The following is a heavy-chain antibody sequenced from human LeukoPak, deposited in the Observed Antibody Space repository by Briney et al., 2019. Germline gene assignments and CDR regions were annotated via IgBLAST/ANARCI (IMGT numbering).Heavy chain of an antibody. CDR2: IYTSGST. D-gene: IGHD2-21*02. CDR3: ASQDPYCGGDCYLEYYFDY. V-gene: IGHV4-4*07. CDR1: GGSISSYY. J-gene: IGHJ4*02. Sequence: SETLSLTCTVSGGSISSYYWSWIRQPAGKGLQWIGRIYTSGSTNYNPSLKSRVTISVDKSKNQFSLKLSSVTAADTAVYYCASQDPYCGGDCYLEYYFDYSGQGTLVTVSS.